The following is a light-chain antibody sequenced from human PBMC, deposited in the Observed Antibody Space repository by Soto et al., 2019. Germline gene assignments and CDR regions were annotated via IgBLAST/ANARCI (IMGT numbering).Light chain of an antibody. CDR1: QSISSY. J-gene: IGKJ1*01. V-gene: IGKV1-39*01. CDR3: QESYTIPRT. Sequence: DIQMTQSPSSLSASVGDRVTITCRASQSISSYLNWYQQKPGKAPKYLISAASSLRSGVQSRFSGSGSGTEFTLTICSLQPDDFATYDGQESYTIPRTCGQGTKVEMK. CDR2: AAS.